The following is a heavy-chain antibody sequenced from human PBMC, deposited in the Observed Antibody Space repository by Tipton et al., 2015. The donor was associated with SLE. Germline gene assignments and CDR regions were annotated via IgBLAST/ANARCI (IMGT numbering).Heavy chain of an antibody. V-gene: IGHV4-61*01. CDR2: VYYSGST. J-gene: IGHJ6*03. D-gene: IGHD2-8*01. Sequence: TLSLTCTVSGGSVSSGSYYWSWIRQPPGKGLEWIGYVYYSGSTNYNPSLKSRVTISVDTSKNQFSLKLSSVTAADTAVYYCARFGRGSIVLMVYARGKGYMDVWGQGTTVTVS. CDR3: ARFGRGSIVLMVYARGKGYMDV. CDR1: GGSVSSGSYY.